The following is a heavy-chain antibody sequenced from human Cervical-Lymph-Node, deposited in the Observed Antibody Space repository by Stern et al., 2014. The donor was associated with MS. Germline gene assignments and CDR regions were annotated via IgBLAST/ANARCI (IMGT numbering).Heavy chain of an antibody. CDR1: GFTFTNAW. CDR2: IQGQSEGGTV. D-gene: IGHD3-22*01. V-gene: IGHV3-15*01. Sequence: EVQLVESGGGLVQPGGSLRLSCAASGFTFTNAWMTWVRQVPGKGLEWVGRIQGQSEGGTVDYAATVQGRFTISRDDSKNTLYLRMNNLKTEDTALYYCSTEFYYDNSGYYYADFWGQGTLVTVSS. J-gene: IGHJ4*02. CDR3: STEFYYDNSGYYYADF.